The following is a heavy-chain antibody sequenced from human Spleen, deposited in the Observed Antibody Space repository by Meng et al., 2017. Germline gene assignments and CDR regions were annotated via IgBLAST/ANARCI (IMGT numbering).Heavy chain of an antibody. D-gene: IGHD1-14*01. CDR3: ARIGGSSGPEPRFDY. J-gene: IGHJ4*02. CDR2: INPNSGGT. V-gene: IGHV1-2*06. CDR1: EYTFTGYY. Sequence: ASVKVSCKASEYTFTGYYIHWVRQAPGQGLEWMGRINPNSGGTNYAQKFQGRVTMTRDTSISTAYMELSRLRSDDTAVYYCARIGGSSGPEPRFDYWGQGTLVTVSS.